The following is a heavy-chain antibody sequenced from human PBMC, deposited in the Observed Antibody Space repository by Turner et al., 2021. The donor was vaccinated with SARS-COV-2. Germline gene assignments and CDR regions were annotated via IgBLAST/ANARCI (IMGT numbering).Heavy chain of an antibody. CDR3: ARDILSGPIFDF. V-gene: IGHV4-39*01. J-gene: IGHJ4*02. CDR2: IHYTGIT. D-gene: IGHD3-9*01. CDR1: DGSITTYSYY. Sequence: QLQLQESGPGLVKPSETLSLTCTVSDGSITTYSYYWGWNRQPPGKGLEWIGSIHYTGITYYIPSLKSRVTISIDTSKNQFSLKLSSVTAADTAVYYCARDILSGPIFDFWAQGTLITVSS.